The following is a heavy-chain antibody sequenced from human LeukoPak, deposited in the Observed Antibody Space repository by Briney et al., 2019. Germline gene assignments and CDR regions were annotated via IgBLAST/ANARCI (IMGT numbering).Heavy chain of an antibody. V-gene: IGHV3-21*01. Sequence: GVSLRLSCAASGFTFSSYSMNWVRQAQGKGLEWVSSISSSSSYIYYADSVKGRFTISRDNAKNSLYLQMNSLRAEDTAVYYCAPLGVQGVLDYWGQGTLVTVSS. J-gene: IGHJ4*02. CDR1: GFTFSSYS. CDR3: APLGVQGVLDY. CDR2: ISSSSSYI. D-gene: IGHD3-10*01.